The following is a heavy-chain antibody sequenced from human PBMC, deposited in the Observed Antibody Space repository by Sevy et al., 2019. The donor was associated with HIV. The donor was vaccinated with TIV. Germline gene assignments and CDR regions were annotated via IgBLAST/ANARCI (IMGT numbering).Heavy chain of an antibody. V-gene: IGHV3-23*01. D-gene: IGHD4-17*01. Sequence: GGSLRLSCAASGFTLSRTGMIWVRQAPGKGLEWVSGISGSGFSTNYADSVKGRFTISRDNSKNTLYLQMNRLRGEDTAVYYCAKDPDDTYDYGEHSDYWGQGTLVTVSS. CDR1: GFTLSRTG. J-gene: IGHJ4*02. CDR2: ISGSGFST. CDR3: AKDPDDTYDYGEHSDY.